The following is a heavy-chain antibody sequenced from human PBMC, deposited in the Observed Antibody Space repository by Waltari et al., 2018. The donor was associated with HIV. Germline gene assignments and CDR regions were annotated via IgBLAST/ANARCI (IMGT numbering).Heavy chain of an antibody. CDR3: ARGQAAYSSSWYGDY. V-gene: IGHV1-18*01. D-gene: IGHD6-13*01. J-gene: IGHJ4*02. CDR1: GYTFTSYG. Sequence: LVQSGAEVKKPGASVKVSCKASGYTFTSYGISWVRQAPGQGLELMGWISASNGNTNYAQKLQGRVTMPTDTSTSTAYMELRTLRSDDTAVYYWARGQAAYSSSWYGDYWGQGTLVTVSS. CDR2: ISASNGNT.